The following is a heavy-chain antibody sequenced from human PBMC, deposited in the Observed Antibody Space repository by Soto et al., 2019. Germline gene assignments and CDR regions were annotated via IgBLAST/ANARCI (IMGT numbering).Heavy chain of an antibody. Sequence: PSETLSLTCTVSGGSISSSSYYWGWIRQPPGKGLEWIGSIYYSGSTYYNPSLKSRVTISVDTSKNQFSLKLSSVTAADTAVYYCARQLRFLEWLVITYYYYGMDVWGQGTTVTVSS. J-gene: IGHJ6*02. CDR1: GGSISSSSYY. CDR2: IYYSGST. V-gene: IGHV4-39*01. CDR3: ARQLRFLEWLVITYYYYGMDV. D-gene: IGHD3-3*01.